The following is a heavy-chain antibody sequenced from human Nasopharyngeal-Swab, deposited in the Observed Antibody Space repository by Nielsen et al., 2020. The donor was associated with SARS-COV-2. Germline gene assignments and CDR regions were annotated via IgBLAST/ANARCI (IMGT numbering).Heavy chain of an antibody. CDR2: IRSKAYGGTT. Sequence: LKISCTASGFTFGDYAMSWVRQAPGKGLEWVGFIRSKAYGGTTEYAASVKGRFTISRDDSKSIAYLQMNSLKTEDTAVYYCTRTPGRTLYYYYYGMDVWGQGTTVTVSS. CDR1: GFTFGDYA. V-gene: IGHV3-49*04. D-gene: IGHD3/OR15-3a*01. J-gene: IGHJ6*02. CDR3: TRTPGRTLYYYYYGMDV.